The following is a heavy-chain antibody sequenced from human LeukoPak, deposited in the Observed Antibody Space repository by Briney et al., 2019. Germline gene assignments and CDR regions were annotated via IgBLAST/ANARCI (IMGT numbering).Heavy chain of an antibody. CDR3: ARNRYYYGSGNYGVPNWFDP. CDR1: GYSITSAYY. J-gene: IGHJ5*02. V-gene: IGHV4-38-2*02. CDR2: FFLKGST. D-gene: IGHD3-10*01. Sequence: SETLSLTCTVSGYSITSAYYWGWIRPPPGKGLEWIGSFFLKGSTYYNPSLKSRVTISVDTSKNQFSLKLNSVTAADTAVYYCARNRYYYGSGNYGVPNWFDPWGQGTLVTVSS.